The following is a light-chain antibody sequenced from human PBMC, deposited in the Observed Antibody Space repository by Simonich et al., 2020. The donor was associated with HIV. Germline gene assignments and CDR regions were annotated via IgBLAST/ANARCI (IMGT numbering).Light chain of an antibody. CDR3: QQSYNTLSIT. V-gene: IGKV1D-13*01. J-gene: IGKJ5*01. CDR2: DAS. Sequence: AIQLTQSPSSLSASVGDRVTITCRASQGISSALAWYQQKPGKTPNLLIYDASSLESGVPSRFSGSGSGTDFTLTISSLQPEDFATYYCQQSYNTLSITFGQGTRLEIK. CDR1: QGISSA.